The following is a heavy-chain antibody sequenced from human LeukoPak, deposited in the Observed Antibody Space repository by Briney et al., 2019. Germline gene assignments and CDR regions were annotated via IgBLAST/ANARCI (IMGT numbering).Heavy chain of an antibody. CDR2: INHEGGNI. J-gene: IGHJ6*02. CDR3: ATYINWVAGDV. D-gene: IGHD2-15*01. CDR1: GFTFSNSW. V-gene: IGHV3-7*01. Sequence: GGSLRLSCAASGFTFSNSWMSWVRQAPGKGLEWVANINHEGGNIYYVDSVEGRFTISRDNARNSLSLQLNSLRAEDTAVYYCATYINWVAGDVWGQGTTVTVSS.